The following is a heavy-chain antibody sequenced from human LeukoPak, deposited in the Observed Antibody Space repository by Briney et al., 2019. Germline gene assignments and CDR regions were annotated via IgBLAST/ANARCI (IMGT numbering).Heavy chain of an antibody. Sequence: GGSLRLSCAASGFTVSSNYMNWVRQAPGKGLEWVSVIYGGGNIYYADSVKGRFTIPRDNSKNTLYLQMNSLRAEDTAVYYCARGAGYNYPYYFDYWGQGTLVTVSS. CDR3: ARGAGYNYPYYFDY. CDR2: IYGGGNI. CDR1: GFTVSSNY. V-gene: IGHV3-53*01. J-gene: IGHJ4*02. D-gene: IGHD5-24*01.